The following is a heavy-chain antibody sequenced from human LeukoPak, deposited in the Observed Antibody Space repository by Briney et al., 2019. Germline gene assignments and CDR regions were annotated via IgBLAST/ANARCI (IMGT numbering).Heavy chain of an antibody. CDR2: ISSSSSYI. Sequence: SGGSLRLSCAASGFTFSSYSMNWVRQAPGKGLEWVSSISSSSSYIYYAASVKGRFTISRDNAKNSLYLQMNSLRAEDTAVYYCARAASGGGSYHREPYYFDYWGQGTLVTVSS. J-gene: IGHJ4*02. CDR3: ARAASGGGSYHREPYYFDY. CDR1: GFTFSSYS. V-gene: IGHV3-21*01. D-gene: IGHD1-26*01.